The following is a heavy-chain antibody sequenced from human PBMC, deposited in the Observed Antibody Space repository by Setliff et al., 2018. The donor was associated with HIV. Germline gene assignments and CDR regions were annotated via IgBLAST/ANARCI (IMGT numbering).Heavy chain of an antibody. CDR2: VIPIFGTP. Sequence: SVKVSCKASGGTFSTFSSSAISWVRQAPGQGLEWMGGVIPIFGTPKYPQKFQGRVTITADDSTTTAYMELSRLKPDDTAIYYCARARRDSYDRGRRNHYYIDVWGQGTTVTVSS. CDR3: ARARRDSYDRGRRNHYYIDV. D-gene: IGHD3-22*01. J-gene: IGHJ6*03. CDR1: GGTFSTFSSSA. V-gene: IGHV1-69*13.